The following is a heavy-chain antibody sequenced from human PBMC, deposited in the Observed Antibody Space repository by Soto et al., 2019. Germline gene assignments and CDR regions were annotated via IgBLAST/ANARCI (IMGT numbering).Heavy chain of an antibody. D-gene: IGHD2-15*01. Sequence: TLSLTCTVSGCSISSGDFYWSWIRQPPGRGLEWIGYISYSGSTYYNTSLKSRVTISVDTSKNQFSLKLNSVTAADTAVYYCARGGPTGGSYKYNWFDPWGQGTLVTVSS. CDR3: ARGGPTGGSYKYNWFDP. CDR2: ISYSGST. V-gene: IGHV4-30-4*01. CDR1: GCSISSGDFY. J-gene: IGHJ5*02.